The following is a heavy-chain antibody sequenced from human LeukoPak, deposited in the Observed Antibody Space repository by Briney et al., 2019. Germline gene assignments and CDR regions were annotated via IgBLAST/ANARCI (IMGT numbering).Heavy chain of an antibody. CDR3: ARVERYFDWLYYPN. J-gene: IGHJ4*02. Sequence: SETLSLTCAVYGGSFSGYYWSWIRQPPGKGLEWIGYIYYSGSTNYNPSLKSRVTISVDTSKNQFSLKLSSVTAADTAVYYCARVERYFDWLYYPNWGQGTLVTVSS. V-gene: IGHV4-59*01. CDR1: GGSFSGYY. D-gene: IGHD3-9*01. CDR2: IYYSGST.